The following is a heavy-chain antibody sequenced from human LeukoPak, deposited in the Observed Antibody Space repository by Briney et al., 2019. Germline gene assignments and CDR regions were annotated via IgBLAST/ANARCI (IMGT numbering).Heavy chain of an antibody. D-gene: IGHD4/OR15-4a*01. CDR1: GGSISSYY. J-gene: IGHJ5*02. CDR2: IYYSGST. CDR3: ARSRGLYNWFDP. V-gene: IGHV4-59*01. Sequence: SETLSLTCTVSGGSISSYYWSWIRQPPGKGLEWIGYIYYSGSTNCNPSLKSRVTISVDTSKNQFSLKLSSVTAADTAVYYCARSRGLYNWFDPWGQGTLVTVSS.